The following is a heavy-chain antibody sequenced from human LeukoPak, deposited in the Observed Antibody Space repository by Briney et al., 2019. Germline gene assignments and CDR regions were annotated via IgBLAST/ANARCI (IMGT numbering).Heavy chain of an antibody. CDR1: GFIFSSSW. Sequence: GGSLRLSCAASGFIFSSSWMSWVRQAPGKGLEWVANIEQDGSQKHYVDSVKGRFTISRDNSRNTLYLQMNSLRAEDTAVYYCARHLLWFGELSGGFDYWGQGTLVTVSS. CDR3: ARHLLWFGELSGGFDY. J-gene: IGHJ4*02. D-gene: IGHD3-10*01. V-gene: IGHV3-7*03. CDR2: IEQDGSQK.